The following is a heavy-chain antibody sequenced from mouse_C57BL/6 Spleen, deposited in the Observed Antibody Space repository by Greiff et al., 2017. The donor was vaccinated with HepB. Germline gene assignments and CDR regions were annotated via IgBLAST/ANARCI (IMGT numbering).Heavy chain of an antibody. CDR1: GYSITSGYY. CDR2: ISYDGSN. Sequence: EVKLQESGPGLVKPSQSLSLTCSVTGYSITSGYYWNWIRQFPGNKLEWMGYISYDGSNNYNPSLKNRISITRDTSKNQFFLKLNSVTTEDTATYYCARAWLYYFDYWGQGTTLTVSS. J-gene: IGHJ2*01. D-gene: IGHD2-2*01. CDR3: ARAWLYYFDY. V-gene: IGHV3-6*01.